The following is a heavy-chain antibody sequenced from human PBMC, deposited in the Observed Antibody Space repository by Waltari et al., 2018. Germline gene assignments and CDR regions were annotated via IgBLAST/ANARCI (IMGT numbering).Heavy chain of an antibody. CDR2: IYYSGST. J-gene: IGHJ4*02. Sequence: QVQLQESGPGLVKPSQTLSLTCPVSGGSISSGGSSWRWIRQHPGKGLEWIGYIYYSGSTYYNPSLKSRVTISVDTSKNQFSLKLSSVTAADTAVYYCARNIAAAAALVDYWGQGTLVTVSS. CDR3: ARNIAAAAALVDY. CDR1: GGSISSGGSS. V-gene: IGHV4-31*03. D-gene: IGHD6-13*01.